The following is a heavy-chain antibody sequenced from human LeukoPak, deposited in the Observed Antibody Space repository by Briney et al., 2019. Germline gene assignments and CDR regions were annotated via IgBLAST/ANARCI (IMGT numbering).Heavy chain of an antibody. V-gene: IGHV1-18*01. Sequence: ASVKVSCKASGYTFTSYGISWVRQAPGQGLEWMGWISAYNGNTNYAQKLQGRVTMTTDTSTSTAYMELRSLRSDDTAVYYCARDSQPGIAAVYYGMDVWGQGTTVTVSS. D-gene: IGHD6-13*01. J-gene: IGHJ6*02. CDR1: GYTFTSYG. CDR3: ARDSQPGIAAVYYGMDV. CDR2: ISAYNGNT.